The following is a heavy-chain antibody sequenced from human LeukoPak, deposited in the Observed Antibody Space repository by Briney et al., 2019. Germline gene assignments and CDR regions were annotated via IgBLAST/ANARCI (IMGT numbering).Heavy chain of an antibody. Sequence: ASVKVSCTASGYTFTSYGISWVRQAPGQGLEWMGWISAYSGNTNYAQKLQGRVTMITDISTSTAYMELRSLRSDDTAVYYCARLAVAGTGILLDYWGQGTLVTVSS. CDR2: ISAYSGNT. V-gene: IGHV1-18*01. CDR1: GYTFTSYG. CDR3: ARLAVAGTGILLDY. D-gene: IGHD6-19*01. J-gene: IGHJ4*02.